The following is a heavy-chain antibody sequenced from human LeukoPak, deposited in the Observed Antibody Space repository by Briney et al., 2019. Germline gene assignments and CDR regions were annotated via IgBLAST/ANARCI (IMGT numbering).Heavy chain of an antibody. V-gene: IGHV1-8*03. CDR1: GYTFTSYD. D-gene: IGHD3-3*01. Sequence: ASVKVSCKAAGYTFTSYDNNWVRQATGQGLEWMGWMNPNSGNTGYAQKFQGRVTITRNTSISTAYMELSSLRSEDTAVYYCARGYYDFWKRRSNWFDPWGQGTLVTVSS. CDR2: MNPNSGNT. CDR3: ARGYYDFWKRRSNWFDP. J-gene: IGHJ5*02.